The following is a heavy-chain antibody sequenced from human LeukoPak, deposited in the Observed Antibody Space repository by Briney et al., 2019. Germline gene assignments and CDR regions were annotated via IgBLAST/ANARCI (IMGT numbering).Heavy chain of an antibody. CDR2: ISAYNGNT. V-gene: IGHV1-18*01. D-gene: IGHD2-2*01. CDR1: GYTFTSYG. J-gene: IGHJ6*03. CDR3: ARGRGLVVPAATPYYYYMDV. Sequence: ASVKVSCKASGYTFTSYGISWVRQAPGQGLEWMGWISAYNGNTNYAQKLQGRVTMTTDTSTSTAYMELRSLRSDDTAVYYCARGRGLVVPAATPYYYYMDVWGKGTTVTISS.